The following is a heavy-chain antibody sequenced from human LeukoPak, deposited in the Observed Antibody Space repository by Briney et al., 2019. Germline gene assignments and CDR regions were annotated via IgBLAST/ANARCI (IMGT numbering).Heavy chain of an antibody. J-gene: IGHJ5*02. CDR2: ISAYNGNT. V-gene: IGHV1-18*01. D-gene: IGHD2-2*02. CDR3: ARDRPGRYCSTISCYSASPFDP. CDR1: GYTFTSQG. Sequence: ASVKVSRKASGYTFTSQGISWVRQAPGQGLEWMGWISAYNGNTNYAQKLQGRVTMTTDTSTSTAYMELSSLRSEDTAVYYCARDRPGRYCSTISCYSASPFDPWGQGTLVTVSS.